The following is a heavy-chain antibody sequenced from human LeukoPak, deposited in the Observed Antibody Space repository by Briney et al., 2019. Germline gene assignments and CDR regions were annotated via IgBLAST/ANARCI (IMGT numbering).Heavy chain of an antibody. V-gene: IGHV3-23*01. Sequence: GGSLRLSCAASGFTFSSYAMSWVRQAPGKGLEWVSGISGSGGSTYYADSVKGRFTISRDNSKNTMYLQMNSLRAEDTAVYYCAKAEPWFGESLAAFDIWGQGTMVTVSS. CDR2: ISGSGGST. CDR1: GFTFSSYA. J-gene: IGHJ3*02. D-gene: IGHD3-10*01. CDR3: AKAEPWFGESLAAFDI.